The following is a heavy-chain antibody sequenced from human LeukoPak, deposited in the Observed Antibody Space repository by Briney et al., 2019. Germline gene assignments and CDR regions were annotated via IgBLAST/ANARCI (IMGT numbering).Heavy chain of an antibody. Sequence: SCKASGYTFTGYYMHWVRQAPGKGLEWVAVISNDGGNKYYADSVKGRFTISRDNSKNTLYLQMNSLRAEDTAVYYCARDQDKYDILTGFDYWGQGTLVTVSS. CDR1: GYTFTGYY. CDR2: ISNDGGNK. D-gene: IGHD3-9*01. CDR3: ARDQDKYDILTGFDY. J-gene: IGHJ4*02. V-gene: IGHV3-30-3*01.